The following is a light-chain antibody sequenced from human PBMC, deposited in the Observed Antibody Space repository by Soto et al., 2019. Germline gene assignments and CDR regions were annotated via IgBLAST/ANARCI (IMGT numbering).Light chain of an antibody. CDR1: QSVSSSY. Sequence: EIVLTQSPGTLSLSPGDRATLSCRASQSVSSSYLAWYQQKPGQAPRLLIYDASSRATGIPDRFSGSGSGTDFTLTISRLEPEDFAVYYCQQYGSSPLFTFGPGTKVDIK. V-gene: IGKV3-20*01. CDR2: DAS. J-gene: IGKJ3*01. CDR3: QQYGSSPLFT.